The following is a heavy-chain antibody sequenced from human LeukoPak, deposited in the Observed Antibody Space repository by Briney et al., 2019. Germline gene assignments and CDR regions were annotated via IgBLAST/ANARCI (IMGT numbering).Heavy chain of an antibody. V-gene: IGHV4-34*01. Sequence: SETLSLTCAVYGGSFSDFYWSWIRQPPGKGLEWIAEINHTGSTNYNPSLKSRVTISVDMSNNQFSLKLSSVTAADTAVYYCARWVRGVNDAFDIWGQGTMVTVSS. CDR2: INHTGST. J-gene: IGHJ3*02. CDR1: GGSFSDFY. CDR3: ARWVRGVNDAFDI. D-gene: IGHD3-10*01.